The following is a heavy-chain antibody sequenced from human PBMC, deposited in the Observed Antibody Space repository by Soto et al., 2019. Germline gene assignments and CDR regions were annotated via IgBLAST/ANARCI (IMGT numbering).Heavy chain of an antibody. CDR2: INHSGST. V-gene: IGHV4-34*01. Sequence: QVQLQQWGAGLLKPSETLSLTCAVYGGSFSGYYWSWIRQPPGKGLEWIGEINHSGSTNYNPSLKSRVTISVDTSKNQFSLKLSSVTAADTAVYYCARGPSITIFGGSPWGQGTLVTVSS. J-gene: IGHJ5*02. D-gene: IGHD3-3*01. CDR1: GGSFSGYY. CDR3: ARGPSITIFGGSP.